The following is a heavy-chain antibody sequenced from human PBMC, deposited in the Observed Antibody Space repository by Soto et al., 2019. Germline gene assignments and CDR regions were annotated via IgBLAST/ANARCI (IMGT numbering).Heavy chain of an antibody. CDR1: GGSISSGGYY. J-gene: IGHJ3*02. V-gene: IGHV4-31*03. CDR2: IYYSGST. CDR3: ARGCSGGSCYSDAFDI. Sequence: PSETLSLTCTVSGGSISSGGYYWSWIRQHPGKGLEWIGYIYYSGSTYYNPSLKSRVTISVDTSKNQFSLKLSSVTAADTAVYYCARGCSGGSCYSDAFDIWGQGTMVTVSS. D-gene: IGHD2-15*01.